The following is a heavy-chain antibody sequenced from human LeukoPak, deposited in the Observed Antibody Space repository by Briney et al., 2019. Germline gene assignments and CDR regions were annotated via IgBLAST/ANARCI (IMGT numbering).Heavy chain of an antibody. V-gene: IGHV3-7*03. CDR3: AKGSNRIVGAPYYYYMDV. D-gene: IGHD1-26*01. CDR2: IKQDGSEK. Sequence: GGSLRLSCAASRFTFSTYWMSWVRQAPGKGLEWVANIKQDGSEKYYVDSVKGRFTISRDNAKNSLYLQMNSLRAEDTAVYYCAKGSNRIVGAPYYYYMDVWGKGTTVTVSS. J-gene: IGHJ6*03. CDR1: RFTFSTYW.